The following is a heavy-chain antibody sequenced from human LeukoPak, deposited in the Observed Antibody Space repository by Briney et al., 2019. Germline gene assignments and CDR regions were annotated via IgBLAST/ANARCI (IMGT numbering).Heavy chain of an antibody. CDR1: GFTFSSYW. CDR2: TSGDSKVI. Sequence: GGSLRLSCAASGFTFSSYWMSWVRQAPGKGLEWVSFTSGDSKVIYYADSEKGRFTISRDNAKNSLYLQMNSLRADDTAVYYCGRDGGVAYGLDVWGQGTTVTVSS. V-gene: IGHV3-48*01. D-gene: IGHD3-3*01. CDR3: GRDGGVAYGLDV. J-gene: IGHJ6*02.